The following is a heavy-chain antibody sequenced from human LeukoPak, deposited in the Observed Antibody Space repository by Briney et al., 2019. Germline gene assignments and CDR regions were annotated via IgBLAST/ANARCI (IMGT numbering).Heavy chain of an antibody. V-gene: IGHV3-23*01. Sequence: GGSLRLSCAASGFTFGTYTMNWVRQAPGKGLEWVSAISGSGGSTYYADSVKGRFTISRDNSKNTLYLQMNSLRAEDTAVYYCAKVRFDFDWLSDAFDIWGQGTMVTVSS. D-gene: IGHD3-9*01. CDR3: AKVRFDFDWLSDAFDI. CDR1: GFTFGTYT. CDR2: ISGSGGST. J-gene: IGHJ3*02.